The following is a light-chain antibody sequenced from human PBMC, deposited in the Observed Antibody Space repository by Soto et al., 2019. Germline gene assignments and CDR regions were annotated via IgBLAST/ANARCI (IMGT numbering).Light chain of an antibody. V-gene: IGLV2-14*01. CDR3: ISYIPSTTTHWV. CDR1: NSDDGGYDR. Sequence: QSALTQPASVSGSPGQSITISCTGTNSDDGGYDRVSWYQHHPGKAPKLLIFEVYNRPSGISDRFSGSKSGDTASLTISGLQAEDEADYYCISYIPSTTTHWVYGGGTKLTVL. CDR2: EVY. J-gene: IGLJ3*02.